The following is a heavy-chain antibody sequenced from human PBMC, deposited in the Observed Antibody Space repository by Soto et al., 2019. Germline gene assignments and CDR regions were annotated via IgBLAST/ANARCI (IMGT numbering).Heavy chain of an antibody. Sequence: SETLSLTCAVYGGSFSGYYWSWIRQPPGKGLEWIGEINHSGSTNYNPSLKSRVTISVDTSKNQFSLKLSSVTAADTAVYYCAREYTAIQRYQLNFVYGMDVWGNGKTATVSP. CDR3: AREYTAIQRYQLNFVYGMDV. D-gene: IGHD2-2*01. CDR2: INHSGST. CDR1: GGSFSGYY. V-gene: IGHV4-34*01. J-gene: IGHJ6*04.